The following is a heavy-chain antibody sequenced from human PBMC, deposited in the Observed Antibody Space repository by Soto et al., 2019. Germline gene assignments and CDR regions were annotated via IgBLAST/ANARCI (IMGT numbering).Heavy chain of an antibody. V-gene: IGHV3-33*01. CDR2: IWYDGSNK. CDR3: AREGYCRSTSCYFDY. J-gene: IGHJ4*02. CDR1: GFTFSSYG. D-gene: IGHD2-2*01. Sequence: QVQLVESGGGVVQPGRSLRLSCAASGFTFSSYGMHWVRQAPGKGLEWVAVIWYDGSNKYYADSVKGRFTISRDNSKNTLYLQMNSLRAEDTAVYYCAREGYCRSTSCYFDYWGQGTLVTVSS.